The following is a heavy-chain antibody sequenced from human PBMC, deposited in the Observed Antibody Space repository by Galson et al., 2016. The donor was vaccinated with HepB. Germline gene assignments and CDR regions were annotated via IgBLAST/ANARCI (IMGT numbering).Heavy chain of an antibody. J-gene: IGHJ4*02. Sequence: ETLSLTCAVYGGSFSGYYWSWIRQPPGMGLEWIGEINHSGITNYNPSLKSRVTISVDPSKNQFSLKLSSVTAADTALYYCARYLSRYSSSWFLVPGRNYFDYWGQGTLATVSS. CDR2: INHSGIT. V-gene: IGHV4-34*01. CDR3: ARYLSRYSSSWFLVPGRNYFDY. D-gene: IGHD6-13*01. CDR1: GGSFSGYY.